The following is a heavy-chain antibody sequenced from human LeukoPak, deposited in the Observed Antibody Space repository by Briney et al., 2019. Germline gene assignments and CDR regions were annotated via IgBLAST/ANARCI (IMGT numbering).Heavy chain of an antibody. Sequence: TGGSLRLSCAASGFTFSSYGMHWVRQAPGKGLEWVAVILYDGSNKYYADSVKGRFTISRDNSKNTLYLQMNSLRAEDTAVYYCAKARGSIDYWGQGTLVTVSS. V-gene: IGHV3-30*18. CDR1: GFTFSSYG. J-gene: IGHJ4*02. D-gene: IGHD2-15*01. CDR3: AKARGSIDY. CDR2: ILYDGSNK.